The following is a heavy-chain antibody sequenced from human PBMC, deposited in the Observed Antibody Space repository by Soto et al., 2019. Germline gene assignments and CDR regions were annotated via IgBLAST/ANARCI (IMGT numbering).Heavy chain of an antibody. Sequence: GGSLRLSCAASVFTFSNYAMHWVRQAPGKGLECVSAISSSGGSTYYADSVKGRFTISRDNSKNTLYLQMNSLRAEDTAVYYCAKASGFASYYFDYWGQGTLVTVSS. V-gene: IGHV3-23*01. CDR2: ISSSGGST. CDR1: VFTFSNYA. D-gene: IGHD6-25*01. J-gene: IGHJ4*02. CDR3: AKASGFASYYFDY.